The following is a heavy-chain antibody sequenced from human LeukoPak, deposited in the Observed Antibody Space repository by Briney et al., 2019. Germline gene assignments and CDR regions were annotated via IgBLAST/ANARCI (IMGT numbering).Heavy chain of an antibody. CDR2: IIPIFGTA. CDR3: ARDFVGYTNYYDSSGPYDY. CDR1: GGTFSSYA. V-gene: IGHV1-69*05. D-gene: IGHD3-22*01. Sequence: ASVKVSCKASGGTFSSYAISWVRQAPGQGLEWMGGIIPIFGTANYAQKLQGRVTMTTDTSTSTAYMELRSLRSDDTAVYYCARDFVGYTNYYDSSGPYDYWGQGTLVTVSS. J-gene: IGHJ4*02.